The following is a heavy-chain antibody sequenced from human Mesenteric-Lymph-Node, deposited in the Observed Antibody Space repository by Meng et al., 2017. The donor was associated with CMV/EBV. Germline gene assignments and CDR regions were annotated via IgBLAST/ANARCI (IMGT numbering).Heavy chain of an antibody. CDR1: GFTFSSHE. CDR3: ARGWRTGDY. Sequence: GESLKISCAGSGFTFSSHEMNWVRQAPGRGLEWVSYISSSGDTMYYADSVKGRFTISRDNAKNSLYLQMNTLRAEDTAVYYCARGWRTGDYWGQGTLVTVSS. CDR2: ISSSGDTM. D-gene: IGHD3-3*01. V-gene: IGHV3-48*03. J-gene: IGHJ4*02.